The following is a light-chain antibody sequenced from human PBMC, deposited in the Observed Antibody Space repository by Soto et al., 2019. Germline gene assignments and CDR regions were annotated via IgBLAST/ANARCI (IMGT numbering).Light chain of an antibody. CDR1: QSVSSN. CDR2: GAS. Sequence: EIVMTQSPGTLSVSPGERATLSCRASQSVSSNLAWYQQKPGQAPRLLIYGASTRATGIPARFGGSRSGTEFTLTISSLQSEDFAVCYCQQYNNWPRTFGQGPKVEIK. CDR3: QQYNNWPRT. V-gene: IGKV3-15*01. J-gene: IGKJ1*01.